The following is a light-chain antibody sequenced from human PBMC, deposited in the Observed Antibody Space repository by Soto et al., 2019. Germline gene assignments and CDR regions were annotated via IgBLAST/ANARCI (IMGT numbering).Light chain of an antibody. CDR3: QKYYSAPFT. CDR2: AAS. CDR1: QDISNY. Sequence: DIQMTQSPSSLSASVGDRVTITCRASQDISNYLAWYQQKPGKVPKVLIYAASTLQSGVPSRFSGSGSGTDFTLTISSLQPEDVATYYCQKYYSAPFTFGPGTKVDIK. J-gene: IGKJ3*01. V-gene: IGKV1-27*01.